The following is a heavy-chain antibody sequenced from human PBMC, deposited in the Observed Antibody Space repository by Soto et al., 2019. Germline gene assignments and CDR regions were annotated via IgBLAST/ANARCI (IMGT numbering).Heavy chain of an antibody. CDR1: GGSTSSYY. Sequence: PSETLSLACTVSGGSTSSYYWSWIRQPPGRGLEWIGYIYYSGSTNYNPSLKSRVTISVDTSKNQFSLKLSSVTAADTAVYYCARTTYYYDSRRYMFASWGQGTLVTVSS. V-gene: IGHV4-59*08. J-gene: IGHJ4*02. CDR2: IYYSGST. D-gene: IGHD3-22*01. CDR3: ARTTYYYDSRRYMFAS.